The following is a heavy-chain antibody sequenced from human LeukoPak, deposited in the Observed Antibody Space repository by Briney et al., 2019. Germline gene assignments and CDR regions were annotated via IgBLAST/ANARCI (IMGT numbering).Heavy chain of an antibody. J-gene: IGHJ4*02. CDR3: VRGAPFDY. CDR1: GFTFTRYW. D-gene: IGHD1-26*01. V-gene: IGHV3-74*01. CDR2: INSDGTST. Sequence: GGSLRLSCAVYGFTFTRYWMHWVRQAPGKGLVWVSRINSDGTSTIYADSVKGRFTISRDNAKNMLYLEMNSLRVDDTSVYYCVRGAPFDYWGQGTLVTVSS.